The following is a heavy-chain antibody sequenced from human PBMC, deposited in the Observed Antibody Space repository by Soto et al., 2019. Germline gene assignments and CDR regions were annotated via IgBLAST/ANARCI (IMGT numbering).Heavy chain of an antibody. V-gene: IGHV1-18*01. CDR1: AYTITSYG. CDR2: ISAYNGNR. CDR3: ARPYCSSTSCYNTAEESNWFEP. J-gene: IGHJ5*02. D-gene: IGHD2-2*01. Sequence: ASGNVSCKACAYTITSYGISWVQQAPDQGLEWMGGISAYNGNRNYAQKLQGRVTMTTDTSTSTAYMELRSLRSDDTAVYYCARPYCSSTSCYNTAEESNWFEPWGQGTLVTVSS.